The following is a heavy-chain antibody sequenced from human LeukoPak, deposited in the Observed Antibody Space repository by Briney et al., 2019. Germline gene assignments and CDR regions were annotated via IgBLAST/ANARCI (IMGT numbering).Heavy chain of an antibody. CDR3: ARMYSGTSYYFDF. CDR2: FSYSGST. V-gene: IGHV4-59*01. Sequence: PSETLSLTCSVSGVSISDYHWIWIRQPPAKGLEWMGYFSYSGSTRYNPSLKSRVTMSVDTSKNQCSLRLISVAAADTAVYYCARMYSGTSYYFDFWGQGTLVTVSS. J-gene: IGHJ4*02. D-gene: IGHD1-26*01. CDR1: GVSISDYH.